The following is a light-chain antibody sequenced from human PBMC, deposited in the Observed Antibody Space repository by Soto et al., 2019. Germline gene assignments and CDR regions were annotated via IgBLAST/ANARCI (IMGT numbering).Light chain of an antibody. Sequence: EIVLTQSPATLSLSPGERATLSCRASQSVNNYLAWYQEKPGQAPRLLIYEASNRATGIPARFSGSGSGTDFTLTISSLEPEDFAVYYCQQRSNWPLTFGGGTKVEIK. V-gene: IGKV3-11*01. CDR2: EAS. J-gene: IGKJ4*01. CDR1: QSVNNY. CDR3: QQRSNWPLT.